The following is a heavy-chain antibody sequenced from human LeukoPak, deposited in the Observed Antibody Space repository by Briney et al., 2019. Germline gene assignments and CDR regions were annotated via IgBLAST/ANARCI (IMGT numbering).Heavy chain of an antibody. J-gene: IGHJ4*02. D-gene: IGHD4/OR15-4a*01. Sequence: GGSLRLSCTVSGFTVSSNSMSWVRQAPGKGLEWVSFIYSDNTHYSDSVKGRFTISRDNSKNTLYLQMNSLRAEDTAVYYRARRAGAYSHPYDYWGQGTLVTVSS. CDR2: IYSDNT. V-gene: IGHV3-53*01. CDR3: ARRAGAYSHPYDY. CDR1: GFTVSSNS.